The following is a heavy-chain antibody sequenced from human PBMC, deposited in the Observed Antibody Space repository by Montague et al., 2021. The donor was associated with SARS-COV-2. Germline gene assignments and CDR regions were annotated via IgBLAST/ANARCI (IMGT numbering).Heavy chain of an antibody. CDR2: IYYSGST. Sequence: SETLSLTCTVSGGSINSSSYYWGWIRQPPGKGLEWIGSIYYSGSTYYNPSLKSRVTISVDTSKNQFSLKLSSVTAADTAVYYCARNERQWLRLYPYYFDYWGQGTLVTVSS. CDR1: GGSINSSSYY. V-gene: IGHV4-39*01. J-gene: IGHJ4*02. D-gene: IGHD5-12*01. CDR3: ARNERQWLRLYPYYFDY.